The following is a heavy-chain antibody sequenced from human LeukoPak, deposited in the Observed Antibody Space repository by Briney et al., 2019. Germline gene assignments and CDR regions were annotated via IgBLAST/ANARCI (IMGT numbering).Heavy chain of an antibody. CDR3: AREGGSGSYIKNPLGY. J-gene: IGHJ4*02. CDR2: ISAYNGNT. V-gene: IGHV1-18*01. D-gene: IGHD3-10*01. Sequence: ASVKVSCKASGYTFTSYGISWVRQAPGQGLEWMGWISAYNGNTNYAQKLQGRVTMTTDKSTSTAYMELSSLRSEDTAVYYCAREGGSGSYIKNPLGYWGQGTLVTVSS. CDR1: GYTFTSYG.